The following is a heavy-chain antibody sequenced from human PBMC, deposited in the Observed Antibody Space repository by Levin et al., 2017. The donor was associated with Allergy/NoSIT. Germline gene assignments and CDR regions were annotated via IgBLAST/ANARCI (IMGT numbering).Heavy chain of an antibody. J-gene: IGHJ4*02. D-gene: IGHD6-13*01. CDR3: VGHVDGSSWLD. Sequence: GGSLRLSCAASGFTFSGSAMHWVRQASGKGLEWIGRIRSKAHSYATAYGASMQDRFTISRDDSKNTAYLQVNSLNTEDAAVYYCVGHVDGSSWLDWGQGTLVTVSS. V-gene: IGHV3-73*01. CDR2: IRSKAHSYAT. CDR1: GFTFSGSA.